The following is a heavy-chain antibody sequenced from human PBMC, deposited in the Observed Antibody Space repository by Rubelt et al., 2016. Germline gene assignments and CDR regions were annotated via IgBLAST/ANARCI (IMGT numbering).Heavy chain of an antibody. J-gene: IGHJ3*02. CDR3: AILVVAGDSPKHDAFDI. D-gene: IGHD6-19*01. CDR1: GFTFSSYG. V-gene: IGHV3-30*02. CDR2: IRFDGSNQ. Sequence: LVESGGGVVQPGGSLRLSCAASGFTFSSYGMHWVRQAPGKGLEWVAFIRFDGSNQYYADSVKGRFTISRDNSKNTLYLQMNSLRAEDTAVYYCAILVVAGDSPKHDAFDIWGQGTMVTVSS.